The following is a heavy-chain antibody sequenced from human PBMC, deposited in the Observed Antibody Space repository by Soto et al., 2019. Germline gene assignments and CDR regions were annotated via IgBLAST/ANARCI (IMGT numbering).Heavy chain of an antibody. D-gene: IGHD6-13*01. CDR2: ISYDGSNK. Sequence: GGSLRLSCAASGFTFSSYAMHWVRQAPGKGLEWVAVISYDGSNKYYADSVKGRFTISRDNSKNTLYLQMNSLRAEDTAVYYCARSPEQQLVHFDYWGQGTLVTVSS. CDR3: ARSPEQQLVHFDY. J-gene: IGHJ4*02. V-gene: IGHV3-30-3*01. CDR1: GFTFSSYA.